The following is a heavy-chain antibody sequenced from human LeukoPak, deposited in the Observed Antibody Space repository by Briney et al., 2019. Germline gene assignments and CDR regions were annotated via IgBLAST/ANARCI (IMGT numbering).Heavy chain of an antibody. Sequence: SVKVSCKASGGTFISYAISWVRQAPGQGLEGMGGIIPIFGTANYAQKFQGRVTITADESTSTAYMELSSLRSEDTAVYYCARDHANYDILTGGNWFDPWGQGTLVTVSS. D-gene: IGHD3-9*01. V-gene: IGHV1-69*13. CDR2: IIPIFGTA. J-gene: IGHJ5*02. CDR3: ARDHANYDILTGGNWFDP. CDR1: GGTFISYA.